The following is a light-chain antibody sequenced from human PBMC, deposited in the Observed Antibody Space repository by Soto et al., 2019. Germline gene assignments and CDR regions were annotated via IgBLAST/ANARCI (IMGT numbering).Light chain of an antibody. CDR2: GAS. Sequence: VITQSPSTLSVSPGERATLSCRASQPIRNNLAWFQLRPGQAPRLVIFGASNRATGFAARFSGSGSGTDFSLTISRLEPEDFAVYYCQQYGSSPWTFGQGTKVDI. V-gene: IGKV3-20*01. CDR1: QPIRNN. CDR3: QQYGSSPWT. J-gene: IGKJ1*01.